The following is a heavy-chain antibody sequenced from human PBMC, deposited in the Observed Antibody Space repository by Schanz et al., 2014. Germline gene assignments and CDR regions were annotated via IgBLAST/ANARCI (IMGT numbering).Heavy chain of an antibody. CDR3: AKVQTHTLYGGNSCFDY. D-gene: IGHD2-21*02. V-gene: IGHV3-21*05. Sequence: VQLVESGGGVVQPGGSLRLSCAASGFTFSSYGMHWVRQAPGRGLEWVSYISDTTSYTNYADSVKGRFTISRDNARNSLYLQMNSLRAEDTALYYCAKVQTHTLYGGNSCFDYWGQGTLVTVSS. J-gene: IGHJ4*02. CDR1: GFTFSSYG. CDR2: ISDTTSYT.